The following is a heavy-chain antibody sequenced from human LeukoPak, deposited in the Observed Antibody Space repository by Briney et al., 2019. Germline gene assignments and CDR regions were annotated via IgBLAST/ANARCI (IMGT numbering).Heavy chain of an antibody. Sequence: PSETLSLTCTVSGGSISSGGYYWSWIRQHPGKGLEWIGYIYYSGSTYYNPSLKSRVTISVDTSKNQFSLRLSSVTAADTAVYYCARDSRDGYYKAFDIWGQGTMVTVSS. V-gene: IGHV4-31*03. CDR2: IYYSGST. CDR3: ARDSRDGYYKAFDI. J-gene: IGHJ3*02. D-gene: IGHD5-24*01. CDR1: GGSISSGGYY.